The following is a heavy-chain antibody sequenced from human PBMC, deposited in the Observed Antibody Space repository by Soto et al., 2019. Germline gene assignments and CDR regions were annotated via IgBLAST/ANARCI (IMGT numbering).Heavy chain of an antibody. D-gene: IGHD7-27*01. J-gene: IGHJ4*01. CDR2: ISYDGNTK. CDR1: GFTFITYA. CDR3: AKESKWGCDY. V-gene: IGHV3-30*18. Sequence: QVQLVESGGGVVQPGRSLRLSCAASGFTFITYAMHWVRQAPGKGLEWVAVISYDGNTKYYADSVKGRFTISRDTSKNTLFLQMNSLRAEDTAVYYCAKESKWGCDYWGLGTLVTVSS.